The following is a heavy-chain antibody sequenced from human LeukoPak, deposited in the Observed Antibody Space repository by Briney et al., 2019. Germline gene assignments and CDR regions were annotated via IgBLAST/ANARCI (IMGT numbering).Heavy chain of an antibody. CDR1: GFTFSTYS. Sequence: PGGSLRLSCTASGFTFSTYSMSWVRQAPGKGLEWVSGISPGGVVTYDADSVKGRFTISRDNSKNTLYLQMNSLRAEDAAVYYCAKDLSGLLDYWGQGTLVTVSS. CDR3: AKDLSGLLDY. J-gene: IGHJ4*02. D-gene: IGHD6-25*01. CDR2: ISPGGVVT. V-gene: IGHV3-23*01.